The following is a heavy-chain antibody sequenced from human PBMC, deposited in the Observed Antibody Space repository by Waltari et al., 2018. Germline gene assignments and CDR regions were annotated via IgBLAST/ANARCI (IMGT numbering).Heavy chain of an antibody. CDR3: ARDQVYYDYIWGSYRYYYYGMDV. D-gene: IGHD3-16*02. Sequence: QVQLQESGPGLVKPSQTLSLTCTVSGGSISSGSYYWSWIRQPAGKGLEWIGYIYTSGSTNYNPSLKIRVTISVDTSKNQFSLKLSSVTAADTAVYYCARDQVYYDYIWGSYRYYYYGMDVWGQGTTVTVSS. CDR1: GGSISSGSYY. J-gene: IGHJ6*02. CDR2: IYTSGST. V-gene: IGHV4-61*09.